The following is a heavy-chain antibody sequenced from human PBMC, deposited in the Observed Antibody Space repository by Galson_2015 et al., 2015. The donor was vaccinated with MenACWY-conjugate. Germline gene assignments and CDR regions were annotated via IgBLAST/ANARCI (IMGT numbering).Heavy chain of an antibody. Sequence: SLRLSCAASGFAFSTYVMSWVRQAPGKGLEWVSTISDAGGRIYDADSVKGRFTISRDNSGNTLYLQMNSLRADDTAVYFCARSAGMDVWGQGTTVTVSS. J-gene: IGHJ6*02. CDR1: GFAFSTYV. CDR3: ARSAGMDV. V-gene: IGHV3-23*01. CDR2: ISDAGGRI.